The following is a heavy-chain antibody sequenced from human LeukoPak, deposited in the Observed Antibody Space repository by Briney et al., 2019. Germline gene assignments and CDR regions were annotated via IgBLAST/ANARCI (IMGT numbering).Heavy chain of an antibody. Sequence: GGSLRLSCAASGFTFSSYAMSWVRQAPGKGLEWVSGISGSGATTYYAESVKGRFTISRDNSKNTQYLQMNSLRAEDTALYYCAKGPYTSSWRNWFDPWGQGTLVTVSS. CDR2: ISGSGATT. V-gene: IGHV3-23*01. D-gene: IGHD6-13*01. J-gene: IGHJ5*02. CDR1: GFTFSSYA. CDR3: AKGPYTSSWRNWFDP.